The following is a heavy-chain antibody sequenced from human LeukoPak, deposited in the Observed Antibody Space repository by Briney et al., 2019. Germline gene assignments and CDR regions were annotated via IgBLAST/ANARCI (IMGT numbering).Heavy chain of an antibody. D-gene: IGHD3-22*01. CDR2: IHARGGT. CDR1: GGSISSYY. CDR3: ARSYDTGGYYYNFDY. V-gene: IGHV4-4*07. J-gene: IGHJ4*02. Sequence: SETLSLTCTVSGGSISSYYWSWIRRSDGKGLEWIGRIHARGGTDYNPSLKSRVTMSLDTSKNQFSLNLRSMTAADTAVYYCARSYDTGGYYYNFDYWGQGTLVTVSS.